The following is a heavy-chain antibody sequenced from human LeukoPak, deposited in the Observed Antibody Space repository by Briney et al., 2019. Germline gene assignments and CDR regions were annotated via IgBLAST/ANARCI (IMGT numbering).Heavy chain of an antibody. D-gene: IGHD7-27*01. CDR1: GFTFSSYV. Sequence: PGGSLRLSCAASGFTFSSYVMSWVRQAPGKGLEWVSAIRDGGGSTYYADSVKGRFTVSRDNSKNTLYLQMNSLRAEDTAVYYCAKSWGSFDYWGQGTLVTVSS. CDR2: IRDGGGST. J-gene: IGHJ4*02. V-gene: IGHV3-23*01. CDR3: AKSWGSFDY.